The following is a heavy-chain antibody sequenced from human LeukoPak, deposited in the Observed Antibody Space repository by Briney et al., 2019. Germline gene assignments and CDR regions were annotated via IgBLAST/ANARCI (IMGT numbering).Heavy chain of an antibody. CDR3: ARGSNDYVWGSYPDAFDI. Sequence: PGGSLSLSWAASGFTFSSYEVNWVRQAPGQGLEWVSYISSSGSTIYYADSVKGRFTISRDNAKNSLYLQMNSLRAEDTAVYYCARGSNDYVWGSYPDAFDIWGQGTMVTVSS. V-gene: IGHV3-48*03. J-gene: IGHJ3*02. CDR2: ISSSGSTI. D-gene: IGHD3-16*01. CDR1: GFTFSSYE.